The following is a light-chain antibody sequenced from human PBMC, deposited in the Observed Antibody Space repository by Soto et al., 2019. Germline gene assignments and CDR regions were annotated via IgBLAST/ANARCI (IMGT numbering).Light chain of an antibody. Sequence: ENVLAQSPSALSLSPGEGATVSCRASQSIRSNYVAWYQQKPGQGPRLLIYGASSRATGIPDRFNGSGSGTDFTLTISSLQPEDFATYHWHQSYSTPLTFGGGTKVEIK. J-gene: IGKJ4*01. V-gene: IGKV3-20*01. CDR3: HQSYSTPLT. CDR1: QSIRSNY. CDR2: GAS.